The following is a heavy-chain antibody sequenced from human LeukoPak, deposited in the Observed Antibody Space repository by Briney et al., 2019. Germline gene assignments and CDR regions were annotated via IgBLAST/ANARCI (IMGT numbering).Heavy chain of an antibody. CDR1: RGAISSYY. J-gene: IGHJ6*03. Sequence: AETLSLTCTVSRGAISSYYWNWIRQPPGKGREGIGYIPTSGCTNNNPSLKSRVTMSVNTFKNQVSLNLTSVTAADTAVYFCARTFWSGYYTSNPSDFYYYMDVWGKGTTITVSS. V-gene: IGHV4-4*09. CDR2: IPTSGCT. D-gene: IGHD3-3*01. CDR3: ARTFWSGYYTSNPSDFYYYMDV.